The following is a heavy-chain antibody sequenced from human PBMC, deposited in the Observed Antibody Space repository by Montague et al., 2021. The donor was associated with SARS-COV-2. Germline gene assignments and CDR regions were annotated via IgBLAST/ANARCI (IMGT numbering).Heavy chain of an antibody. Sequence: SLRLSCAASGFTFDDYAMHWVRQAPGKGLEWVSGISWNSGSIDYADSVKGRFTISRDNAKNSLYLQMNSLRAEDTALYYCAKDRALLPYSLHCSSTSCYESAGYDYYGMDVWGQGTTVTVSS. CDR3: AKDRALLPYSLHCSSTSCYESAGYDYYGMDV. CDR1: GFTFDDYA. D-gene: IGHD2-2*01. J-gene: IGHJ6*02. V-gene: IGHV3-9*01. CDR2: ISWNSGSI.